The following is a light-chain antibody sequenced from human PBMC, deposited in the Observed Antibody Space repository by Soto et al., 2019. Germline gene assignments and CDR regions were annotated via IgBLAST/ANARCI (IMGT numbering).Light chain of an antibody. CDR2: EDN. V-gene: IGLV6-57*01. Sequence: NFMLTQPHSLSGSPGKTVTISCIRNSGSIASNFVQWYQQRPGRSPTTLIYEDNQRPAGVPDRFSGSIDSSSNSASLTISGLKTEDGADYYCQSFDRDIQVFGGGTKLTVL. CDR3: QSFDRDIQV. J-gene: IGLJ3*02. CDR1: SGSIASNF.